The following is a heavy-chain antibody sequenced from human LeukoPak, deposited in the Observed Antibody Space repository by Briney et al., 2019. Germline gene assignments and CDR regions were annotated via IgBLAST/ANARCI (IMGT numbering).Heavy chain of an antibody. V-gene: IGHV3-48*02. CDR3: AKARLVRGVIMTPFYFDY. J-gene: IGHJ4*02. Sequence: RGSLRLSSAASGFTFSSYSMNWVRQAPGKGLEWVSYISTGSSTIYYADSVKGRFTISRDNAKNSLYLQMNSLRDEDTAVYYCAKARLVRGVIMTPFYFDYWGQGTLVTLSS. CDR1: GFTFSSYS. D-gene: IGHD3-10*01. CDR2: ISTGSSTI.